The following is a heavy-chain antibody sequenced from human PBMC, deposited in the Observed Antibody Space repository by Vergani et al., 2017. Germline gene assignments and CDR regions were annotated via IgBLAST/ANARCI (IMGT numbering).Heavy chain of an antibody. Sequence: QVQLVESGGGVVQPGRSLRLSCSASGFTFSSYGMHWVRQAPGKGLEWVAVISYDGSNKYYADSVKGRFTISRDNSKNTLYLQMNSLRAEDTAVYYCAKVSGYSYFDYWGQGTLVTVSS. CDR3: AKVSGYSYFDY. J-gene: IGHJ4*02. D-gene: IGHD5-12*01. CDR2: ISYDGSNK. CDR1: GFTFSSYG. V-gene: IGHV3-30*18.